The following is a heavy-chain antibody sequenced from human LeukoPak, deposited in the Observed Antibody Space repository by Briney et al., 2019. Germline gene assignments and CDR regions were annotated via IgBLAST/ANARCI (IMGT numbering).Heavy chain of an antibody. D-gene: IGHD4-17*01. Sequence: GASVKVSCKASGYTFTSYYMHWVRQAPGQGLEWMGIINPSGGSTSYAQKFQGRVTMTRDTSTSTVYMELSSLRSEDTAGYYCARDGKATVTNDAFDIWGQGTMVTVSS. J-gene: IGHJ3*02. V-gene: IGHV1-46*01. CDR1: GYTFTSYY. CDR2: INPSGGST. CDR3: ARDGKATVTNDAFDI.